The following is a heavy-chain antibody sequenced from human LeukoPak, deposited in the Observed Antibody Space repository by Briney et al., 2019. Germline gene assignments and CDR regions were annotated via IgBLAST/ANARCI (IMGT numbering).Heavy chain of an antibody. CDR1: GGSISSGDYY. CDR3: ARGDCSTNSCSFDY. J-gene: IGHJ4*02. D-gene: IGHD2-2*01. Sequence: PSQTLSLTCTVSGGSISSGDYYWSWIRQPPGKGLGWIGYIYYSGSTYYNPSLKSRVTISVDTSKNQFSLKLSSVTAADTAVYYCARGDCSTNSCSFDYWGQGTLVTVSS. V-gene: IGHV4-30-4*08. CDR2: IYYSGST.